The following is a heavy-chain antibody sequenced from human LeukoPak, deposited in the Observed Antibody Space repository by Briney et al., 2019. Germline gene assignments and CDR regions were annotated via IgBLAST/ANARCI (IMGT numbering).Heavy chain of an antibody. Sequence: SVKVSCKASGGTFSSYAISWVRQAPGPGHEWMGRIIPILGIANYSQKFQGRVTTTADKSTSTAYMELSSLRSEDTAVYYCARNAINCGGYCYYSFDYWGKGTLVTVSA. CDR1: GGTFSSYA. CDR2: IIPILGIA. V-gene: IGHV1-69*04. D-gene: IGHD2-21*02. CDR3: ARNAINCGGYCYYSFDY. J-gene: IGHJ4*02.